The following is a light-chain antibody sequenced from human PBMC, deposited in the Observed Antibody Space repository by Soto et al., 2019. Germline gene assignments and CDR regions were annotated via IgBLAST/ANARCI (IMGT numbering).Light chain of an antibody. Sequence: DIQMTQSPPSLSASVGDRVTITCRASRDIDDYLAWYQHIAGKAPKLLIYDASSLHPGVPSRFSGSGSGTYFTLTINSLQPEDVATYYCQKYNKAPWTFAQGTKV. CDR1: RDIDDY. V-gene: IGKV1-27*01. CDR2: DAS. CDR3: QKYNKAPWT. J-gene: IGKJ1*01.